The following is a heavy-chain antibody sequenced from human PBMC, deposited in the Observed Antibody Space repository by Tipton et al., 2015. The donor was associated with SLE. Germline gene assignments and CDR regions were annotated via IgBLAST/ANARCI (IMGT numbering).Heavy chain of an antibody. Sequence: SLRLSCATSGFTFSNTWMNWVRQAPGKGLEWVGRIKSIFDGGTTDYAAPVKGRFTISRDDSKKTMYLQMNSLKTEDTAVYYCSTDNAIVVPGGIMSEYYYGMDVWGQGTTVTVSS. J-gene: IGHJ6*02. V-gene: IGHV3-15*01. D-gene: IGHD2-2*01. CDR2: IKSIFDGGTT. CDR1: GFTFSNTW. CDR3: STDNAIVVPGGIMSEYYYGMDV.